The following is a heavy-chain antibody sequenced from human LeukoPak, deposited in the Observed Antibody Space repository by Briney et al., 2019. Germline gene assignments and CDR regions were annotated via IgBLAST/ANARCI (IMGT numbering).Heavy chain of an antibody. D-gene: IGHD2-15*01. V-gene: IGHV4-30-2*01. Sequence: SETLSLTCAVSGGSISSGGYSWSWIRQPPGKGLEWIGYIYHSGSTYHNPSLKSRVTISVDRSKNQFSLKLSSVTAADTAVYYCARATYCSGGSCYDARYWGQGTLVTVSS. CDR1: GGSISSGGYS. CDR3: ARATYCSGGSCYDARY. J-gene: IGHJ4*02. CDR2: IYHSGST.